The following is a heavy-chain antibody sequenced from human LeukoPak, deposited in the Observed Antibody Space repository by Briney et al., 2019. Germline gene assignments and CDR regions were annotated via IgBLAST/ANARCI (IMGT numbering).Heavy chain of an antibody. V-gene: IGHV4-59*01. CDR2: IYYTGRP. J-gene: IGHJ4*02. CDR1: GGSISGYY. CDR3: ARDGPNWYDY. D-gene: IGHD1-1*01. Sequence: SETLSLPCTVSGGSISGYYWSWIRQPPGKGLEWIGYIYYTGRPNYNPSLKSRVTISVDTSKNQFSLKLTSVTAADTAVYYCARDGPNWYDYWGQGTLVTVSS.